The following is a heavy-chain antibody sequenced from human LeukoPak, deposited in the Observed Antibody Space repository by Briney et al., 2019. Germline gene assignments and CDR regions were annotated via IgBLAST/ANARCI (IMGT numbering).Heavy chain of an antibody. V-gene: IGHV3-23*01. CDR2: ISGSGGST. CDR3: AREWPQGTFDF. D-gene: IGHD5-12*01. J-gene: IGHJ4*02. CDR1: GFTFSGYA. Sequence: TGGSLRLSCAASGFTFSGYAMNWVRQSPGKGLEWVSIISGSGGSTNYADSVQGRFTIFRDNSKNTLYLQMNSLTAEDTAVYYCAREWPQGTFDFWGQGTLVTVSS.